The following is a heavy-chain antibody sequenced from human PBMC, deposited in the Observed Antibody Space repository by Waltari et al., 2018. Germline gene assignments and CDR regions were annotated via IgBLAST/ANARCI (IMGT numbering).Heavy chain of an antibody. D-gene: IGHD2-2*01. CDR1: GGSFSGYY. CDR2: INHSGST. J-gene: IGHJ5*02. Sequence: QVQLQQWGAGLLKPSETLSLPCAVYGGSFSGYYWAWLRQPPGKGLEWIGEINHSGSTNYNPSLKSRVTISVDTSKNQFSLKLSSVTAADTAVYYCARRGYCSSTSCYRYGNWFDPWGQGTLVTVSS. CDR3: ARRGYCSSTSCYRYGNWFDP. V-gene: IGHV4-34*01.